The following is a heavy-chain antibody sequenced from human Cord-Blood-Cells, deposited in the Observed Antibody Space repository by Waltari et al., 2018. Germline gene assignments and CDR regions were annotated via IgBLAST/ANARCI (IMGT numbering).Heavy chain of an antibody. D-gene: IGHD2-2*01. CDR1: GYSISSGYY. CDR2: IYHSGST. CDR3: ARDRVVPAATVFDY. V-gene: IGHV4-38-2*02. J-gene: IGHJ4*02. Sequence: QVQLQESGPGLVKPSETLSLTCAVSGYSISSGYYWGWIRQPPGKGLEWIGSIYHSGSTYYNPSLKSRVTISVDTSKNQFSLSLSSVTAADTAVYYCARDRVVPAATVFDYWGQGTLVTVSS.